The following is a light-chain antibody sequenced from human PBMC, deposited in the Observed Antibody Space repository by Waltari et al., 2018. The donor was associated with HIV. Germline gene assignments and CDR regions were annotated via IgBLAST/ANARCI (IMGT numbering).Light chain of an antibody. J-gene: IGLJ3*02. CDR3: CSYTSSDTLWV. CDR2: DFS. CDR1: SSDVGDFNF. V-gene: IGLV2-14*03. Sequence: QSAMTQPASVSGSPGQSITISCTRSSSDVGDFNFVSWYQHRPGKAPKVMIYDFSYRPSGVSNRFSVSKSANTASLTISVLQAEDEAVYYCCSYTSSDTLWVFGGGTKLTVL.